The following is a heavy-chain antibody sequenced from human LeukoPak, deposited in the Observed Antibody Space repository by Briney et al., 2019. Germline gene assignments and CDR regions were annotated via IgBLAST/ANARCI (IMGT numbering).Heavy chain of an antibody. Sequence: EPSETLSLTCAVYGGSFSGYYWSWIRQPPGKGLEWIGEINHSGSTNYNPSLKSRVTISVDTSKNQFSLKLSSVTAADTAVYYCARGYCSSTSCYSGWFDPWGQGTLVTVSS. V-gene: IGHV4-34*01. CDR3: ARGYCSSTSCYSGWFDP. D-gene: IGHD2-2*02. CDR2: INHSGST. CDR1: GGSFSGYY. J-gene: IGHJ5*02.